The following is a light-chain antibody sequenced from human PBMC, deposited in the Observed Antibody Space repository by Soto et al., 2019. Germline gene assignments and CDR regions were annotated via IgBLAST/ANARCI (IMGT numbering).Light chain of an antibody. CDR3: QQSYVTPRT. Sequence: DIQMTQSPSSLSASVGDRVTITCRASQGIEYYLSWYQQRPGQAAKLLISAASNLQSGVPSRFSGSGSGTYFPLTLSSLQTEDVATYTCQQSYVTPRTFGQGTKLEIK. V-gene: IGKV1-39*01. J-gene: IGKJ2*01. CDR2: AAS. CDR1: QGIEYY.